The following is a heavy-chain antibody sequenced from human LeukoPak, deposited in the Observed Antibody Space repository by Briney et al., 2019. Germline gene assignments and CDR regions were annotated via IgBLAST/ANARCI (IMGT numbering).Heavy chain of an antibody. Sequence: SQTLSLTCTVSDGSISSGSYYWSWIRQPAGKGLEWIGRIYTSGSTNYNPSLKSRVTISVDTSKNQFSLKLSSVTAADTAVYYCARDIGYCSSTSCPRVDNWFDPWGQGTLVTVSS. CDR1: DGSISSGSYY. V-gene: IGHV4-61*02. D-gene: IGHD2-2*01. CDR3: ARDIGYCSSTSCPRVDNWFDP. J-gene: IGHJ5*02. CDR2: IYTSGST.